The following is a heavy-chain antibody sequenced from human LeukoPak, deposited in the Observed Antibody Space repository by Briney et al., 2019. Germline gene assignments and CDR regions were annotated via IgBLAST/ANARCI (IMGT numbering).Heavy chain of an antibody. Sequence: SETLSLTCAVSGYSISSGYYWGWIRQPPGKGLEWIGSIYHSGSTYYNPSLKSRVTISVDTSKNQFSLKLSSVTAADTAVYYCARDSLGDGSGSYGMDVWGKGTTVTVSS. J-gene: IGHJ6*04. CDR2: IYHSGST. CDR3: ARDSLGDGSGSYGMDV. D-gene: IGHD3-10*01. V-gene: IGHV4-38-2*02. CDR1: GYSISSGYY.